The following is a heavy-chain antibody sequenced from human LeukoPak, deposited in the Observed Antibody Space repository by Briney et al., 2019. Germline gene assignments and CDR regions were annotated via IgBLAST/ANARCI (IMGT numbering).Heavy chain of an antibody. CDR3: ANGYCTNGVCYPYYYYYMDV. Sequence: GGCLRLSCAASGFTFSSYEMNWVRQAPGKGLAGVSYISRSGSTIYYADPVKGRFTISRDNAKNSLYLQMNSLRAEDTAVYYCANGYCTNGVCYPYYYYYMDVWGKGTTVTVSS. CDR2: ISRSGSTI. V-gene: IGHV3-48*03. D-gene: IGHD2-8*01. J-gene: IGHJ6*03. CDR1: GFTFSSYE.